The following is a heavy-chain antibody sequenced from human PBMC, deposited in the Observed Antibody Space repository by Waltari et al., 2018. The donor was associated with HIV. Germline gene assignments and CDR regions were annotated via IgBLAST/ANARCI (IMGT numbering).Heavy chain of an antibody. CDR3: ARGYDFGSGTGWFDP. V-gene: IGHV1-69*12. CDR1: GGTFSSYA. D-gene: IGHD3-3*01. Sequence: QVQLVQSGAEVKRPGSSVKVSCKASGGTFSSYAISWVRQAPGHGLKWMGGIIPMSGTVNYAQRFQGSVTITADESTSTVYMELSSLRSEDTAVYYCARGYDFGSGTGWFDPWGQGTLVTVSS. J-gene: IGHJ5*02. CDR2: IIPMSGTV.